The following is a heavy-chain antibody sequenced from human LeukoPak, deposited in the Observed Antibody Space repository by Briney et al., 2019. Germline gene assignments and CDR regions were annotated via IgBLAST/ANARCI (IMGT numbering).Heavy chain of an antibody. CDR1: GFTFTSYA. V-gene: IGHV3-23*01. CDR2: ISSSSDNT. Sequence: GGSLRLSCAASGFTFTSYAMGWVRQAPGKGLGWVSTISSSSDNTYYADSVKGRFTVSRDNSKNTLYLQMNSLRAEDTAVYYCAKGGHRYIVVVPAATIFDYWGQGTLVTVSS. D-gene: IGHD2-2*01. CDR3: AKGGHRYIVVVPAATIFDY. J-gene: IGHJ4*02.